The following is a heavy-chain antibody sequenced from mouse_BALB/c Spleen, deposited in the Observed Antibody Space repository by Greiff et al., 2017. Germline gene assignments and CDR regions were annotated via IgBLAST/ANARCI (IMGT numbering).Heavy chain of an antibody. J-gene: IGHJ4*01. CDR2: ISSGSSTI. CDR3: ARQGDNYAMDY. CDR1: GFTFSSFG. Sequence: EVKLVESGGGLVQPGGSRKLSCAASGFTFSSFGMHWVRQAPEKGLEWVAYISSGSSTIYYADTVKGRFTISRDNPKNTLFLQMTSLRSEDTAMYYCARQGDNYAMDYWGQGTSVTVSS. V-gene: IGHV5-17*02.